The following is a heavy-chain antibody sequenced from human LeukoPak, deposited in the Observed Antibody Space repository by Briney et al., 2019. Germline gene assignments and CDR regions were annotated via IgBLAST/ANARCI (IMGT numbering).Heavy chain of an antibody. Sequence: PGGSLRLSCAASGFTFSSCSMNWVRQAPGKGLEWVSYISSSSSTIYYADSVKGRFTISRDNAKNSLYLQMNSLRAEDTAVYYWARATGTDSEDYWGQGTLVTVSS. J-gene: IGHJ4*02. CDR1: GFTFSSCS. V-gene: IGHV3-48*01. CDR2: ISSSSSTI. D-gene: IGHD2-8*02. CDR3: ARATGTDSEDY.